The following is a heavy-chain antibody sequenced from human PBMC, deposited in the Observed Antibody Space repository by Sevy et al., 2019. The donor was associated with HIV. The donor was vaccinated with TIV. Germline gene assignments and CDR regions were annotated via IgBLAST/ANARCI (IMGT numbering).Heavy chain of an antibody. CDR1: GFTFSTYA. Sequence: GGSLRLSCEASGFTFSTYAMNWVRQAPGKGLEWVATILSDGSNKYYTESVKGRSTISRDNAKNTLYLQLNSLEVEDAAVYYCARDGQRNGDFRFFDYWGQGTLVTVSS. CDR2: ILSDGSNK. J-gene: IGHJ4*02. D-gene: IGHD4-17*01. CDR3: ARDGQRNGDFRFFDY. V-gene: IGHV3-30-3*01.